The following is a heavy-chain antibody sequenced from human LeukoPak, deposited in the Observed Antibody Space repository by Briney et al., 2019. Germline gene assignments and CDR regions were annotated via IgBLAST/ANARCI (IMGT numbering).Heavy chain of an antibody. V-gene: IGHV4-39*01. CDR1: GGSISSSSYY. CDR2: IYYSGST. Sequence: PSETLSLTCTVSGGSISSSSYYWGWIRQPPGKGLEWNGSIYYSGSTYYNPSLKSRVTISVDTFKNQSSLKLSSVTAADTAVYYCARQDSRGYYDFDYWGQGTLVTVSS. CDR3: ARQDSRGYYDFDY. D-gene: IGHD3-22*01. J-gene: IGHJ4*02.